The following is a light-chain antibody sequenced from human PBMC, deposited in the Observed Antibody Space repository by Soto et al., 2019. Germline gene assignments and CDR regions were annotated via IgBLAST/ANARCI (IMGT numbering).Light chain of an antibody. CDR2: DAS. CDR3: QQRQYWPPIT. CDR1: LSVNSY. V-gene: IGKV3-11*01. Sequence: IVLTQSPVTLSLFPGERAILSCSASLSVNSYLAWYHQKPGQAPRLVIYDASNRAPGIPARFSGSGSGTDFTLTISSLEPEDFAVYYCQQRQYWPPITFGQGTRLEIK. J-gene: IGKJ5*01.